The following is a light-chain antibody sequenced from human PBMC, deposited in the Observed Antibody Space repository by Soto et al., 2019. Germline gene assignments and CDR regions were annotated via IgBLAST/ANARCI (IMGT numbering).Light chain of an antibody. CDR3: QQRSNWPPIT. J-gene: IGKJ5*01. CDR1: QTINRW. CDR2: EAS. V-gene: IGKV1-5*03. Sequence: DIQMTQSPSTLSASVGDRVTITCRASQTINRWLAWHQQKPGKAPKLLIYEASNLETGVPSRFGGSGSGTEFTLTISSLQSEDFAVYYCQQRSNWPPITFGQGTRLEIK.